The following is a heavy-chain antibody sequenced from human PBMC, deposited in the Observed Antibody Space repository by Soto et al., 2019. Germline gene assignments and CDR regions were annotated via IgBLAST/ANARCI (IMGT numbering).Heavy chain of an antibody. CDR1: GFTFSSYW. V-gene: IGHV3-7*01. CDR3: ARELERQQLVLGY. J-gene: IGHJ4*02. D-gene: IGHD6-13*01. CDR2: VKQDGSEK. Sequence: GGSLRLSCAASGFTFSSYWMSWVRQAPGKGLEWVANVKQDGSEKFYVDSVKGRFTISRDNAKNSLYLQMNSLRSVDMAVFYCARELERQQLVLGYWGQGTLVTVSS.